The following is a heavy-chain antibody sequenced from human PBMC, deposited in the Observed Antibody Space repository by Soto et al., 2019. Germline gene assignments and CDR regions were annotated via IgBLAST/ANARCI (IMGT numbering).Heavy chain of an antibody. Sequence: GSLRLSCAASGFNFSDYYMTWIRQAPGKGLEWISYISTSGRDTEYADSVKGRFLISKKTVYLHLSSLRRDDTAKYYCVKDWVGGSNRYQLDYWGQGTVVTVSS. CDR2: ISTSGRDT. D-gene: IGHD1-26*01. J-gene: IGHJ4*02. V-gene: IGHV3-11*05. CDR1: GFNFSDYY. CDR3: VKDWVGGSNRYQLDY.